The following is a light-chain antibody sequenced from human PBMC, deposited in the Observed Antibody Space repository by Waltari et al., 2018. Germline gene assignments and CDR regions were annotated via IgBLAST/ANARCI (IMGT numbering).Light chain of an antibody. V-gene: IGKV3-11*01. CDR1: QSVSSF. Sequence: EIVLTQSPATLSVSPGERATLSCRASQSVSSFLAWYQQKPGQAPRLLIYDTSNRATGISARFTGSGSGTDFTLTISSLEPEDSAVYYCQQRGNWPPWTFGQGTKVEV. CDR2: DTS. CDR3: QQRGNWPPWT. J-gene: IGKJ1*01.